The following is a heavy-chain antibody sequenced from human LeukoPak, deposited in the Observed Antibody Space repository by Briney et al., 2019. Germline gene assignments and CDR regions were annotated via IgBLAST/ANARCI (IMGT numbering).Heavy chain of an antibody. D-gene: IGHD4-17*01. CDR3: AKEGVAETNRGAFLDH. CDR2: ISGYGDRI. J-gene: IGHJ4*02. V-gene: IGHV3-23*01. Sequence: GGSLRLSCAASGFAFRSFVVSWVRQAPGKGLEGVSSISGYGDRIYYADSVKGRFTISRDNSKNMLYLQMNSLRAEDTATYFCAKEGVAETNRGAFLDHRGQGTLVTVSS. CDR1: GFAFRSFV.